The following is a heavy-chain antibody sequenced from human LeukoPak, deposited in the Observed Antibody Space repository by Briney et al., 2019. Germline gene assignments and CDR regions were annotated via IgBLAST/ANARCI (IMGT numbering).Heavy chain of an antibody. CDR3: ARGYYDSGTYSGYFQH. J-gene: IGHJ1*01. V-gene: IGHV4-59*01. CDR1: GGSINDYY. CDR2: IYYSGST. D-gene: IGHD3-10*01. Sequence: SQTLSLTCTVSGGSINDYYWNWIRQPPGKGLEWIGYIYYSGSTNYNPSLKSRVTISVDTSKTRFSLRLSSVTAADTAVYYCARGYYDSGTYSGYFQHWGQGTLVTVSS.